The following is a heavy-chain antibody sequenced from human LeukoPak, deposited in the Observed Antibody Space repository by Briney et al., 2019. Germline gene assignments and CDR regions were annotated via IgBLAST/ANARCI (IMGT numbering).Heavy chain of an antibody. CDR2: INHSGST. J-gene: IGHJ4*02. V-gene: IGHV4-34*01. D-gene: IGHD6-13*01. CDR1: GGSFSGYY. Sequence: SATLSLTCAVYGGSFSGYYWSWIRPPPGEGLEWIGEINHSGSTNYNPSLKSRVTISVDTSKNQFSLKLSSVTAADTAVYYCSLKTPAAGTKFRYFDYWGQGTLVTVSS. CDR3: SLKTPAAGTKFRYFDY.